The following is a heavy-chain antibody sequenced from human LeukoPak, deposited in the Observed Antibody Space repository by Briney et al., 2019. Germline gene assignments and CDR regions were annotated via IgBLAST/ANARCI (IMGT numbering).Heavy chain of an antibody. CDR2: ISYDGSNK. CDR1: GFTFSSYG. D-gene: IGHD4-17*01. V-gene: IGHV3-30*18. Sequence: GGSLRLSCAASGFTFSSYGMEWVRQAPGKGLEWGAVISYDGSNKYYADSVKGRFTISRDNSKTTLYLQMNSLRAEDTAVYYCAKALTTVTTNYFDYWGQGTLVTVSS. J-gene: IGHJ4*02. CDR3: AKALTTVTTNYFDY.